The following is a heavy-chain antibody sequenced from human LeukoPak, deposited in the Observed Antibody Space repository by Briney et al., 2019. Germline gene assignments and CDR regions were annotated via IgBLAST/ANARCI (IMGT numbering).Heavy chain of an antibody. CDR1: GFTFNKYA. CDR2: IAGTGGST. V-gene: IGHV3-23*01. Sequence: QPGGSLRLSCAASGFTFNKYAMNWVRQPPGKGLEWVSSIAGTGGSTYYADSVKGRFTLSRDNSENTLYLQLNSLRAEDSGIYYCAKEVSGQLWEYYYYYYMDVWGKGTTVTISS. CDR3: AKEVSGQLWEYYYYYYMDV. J-gene: IGHJ6*03. D-gene: IGHD5-18*01.